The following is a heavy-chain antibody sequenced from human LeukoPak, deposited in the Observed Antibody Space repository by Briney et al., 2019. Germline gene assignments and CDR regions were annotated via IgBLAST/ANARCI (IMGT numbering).Heavy chain of an antibody. D-gene: IGHD5-24*01. J-gene: IGHJ4*02. CDR1: GGSFSSVTLY. Sequence: SQTLSLTCSVSGGSFSSVTLYWSWIRQPAGKGLEWIGRGNARGSTDSNPSLRSRVTVSVDTPKNQVSLRLSSVTAADTAVYYCARESTGTGRYNWYDLWGQGTLVTVSS. V-gene: IGHV4-61*02. CDR2: GNARGST. CDR3: ARESTGTGRYNWYDL.